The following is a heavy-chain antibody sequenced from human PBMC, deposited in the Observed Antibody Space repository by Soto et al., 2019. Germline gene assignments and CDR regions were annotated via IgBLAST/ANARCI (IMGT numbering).Heavy chain of an antibody. CDR2: IYYSGST. V-gene: IGHV4-59*01. CDR3: ARVAWQWLNIGWFDP. J-gene: IGHJ5*02. Sequence: PSETLSLTCPVSGGSISSYYWSWIRQPPGKGLEWIGYIYYSGSTNYNPSLKSRVTISVDTSKNQFSLKLSSVTAADTAVYYCARVAWQWLNIGWFDPWGQGTLVTVS. CDR1: GGSISSYY. D-gene: IGHD6-19*01.